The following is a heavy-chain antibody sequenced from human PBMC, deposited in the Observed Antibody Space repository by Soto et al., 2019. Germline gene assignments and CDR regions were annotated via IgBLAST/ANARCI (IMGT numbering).Heavy chain of an antibody. CDR1: GGSISNPIYY. CDR3: ASRRKAAAGTEGYYYYYKDV. Sequence: SETLSLTCTVSGGSISNPIYYWAWIRQPPGKGLEWIGSIFYSGNTYYNPSLKSRVTMSVDTSQNQFSLKLSSVTAADTAVYYCASRRKAAAGTEGYYYYYKDVWGKGTTVTVSS. D-gene: IGHD6-13*01. CDR2: IFYSGNT. V-gene: IGHV4-39*01. J-gene: IGHJ6*03.